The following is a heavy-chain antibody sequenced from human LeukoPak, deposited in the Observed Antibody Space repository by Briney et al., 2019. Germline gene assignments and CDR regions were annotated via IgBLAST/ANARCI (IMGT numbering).Heavy chain of an antibody. J-gene: IGHJ4*02. CDR2: IYTSGST. Sequence: SQTLSLTCTVSGGSISSGSYYWSWIRQPAGKGLEWIGRIYTSGSTNYNPSLKSRVTISVDTPKNQFSLKLSSVTAADTAVYYCARATAYYCIDYWGQGTLVTVSS. CDR3: ARATAYYCIDY. D-gene: IGHD3-16*01. CDR1: GGSISSGSYY. V-gene: IGHV4-61*02.